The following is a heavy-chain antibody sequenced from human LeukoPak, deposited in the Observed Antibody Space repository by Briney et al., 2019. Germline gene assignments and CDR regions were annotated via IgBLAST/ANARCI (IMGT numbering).Heavy chain of an antibody. CDR3: AKDGDYYDPLPDAFDI. CDR1: GFTFRNYA. CDR2: ISYDGNNK. D-gene: IGHD3-22*01. Sequence: GGSLRLSCAASGFTFRNYAMHWVRQGPGKGLEGVAIISYDGNNKWDADSVKGRFSISRDNSKNTLYLQMNSLRAEDTAVYYCAKDGDYYDPLPDAFDIWGQGTMVTVSS. J-gene: IGHJ3*02. V-gene: IGHV3-30-3*01.